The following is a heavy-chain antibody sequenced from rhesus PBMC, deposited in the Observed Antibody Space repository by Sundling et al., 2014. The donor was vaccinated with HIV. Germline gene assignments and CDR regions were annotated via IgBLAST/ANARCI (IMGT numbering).Heavy chain of an antibody. CDR3: ARSNPLYLDFDV. J-gene: IGHJ5-1*01. CDR1: GGSISGYY. Sequence: QVQLQESGPGLVKPSETLSLTCAVSGGSISGYYWSWIRQPPGKGLEWIGEINGYTGNTNYNPSLKSRVTISGDTSKNQFSLRLSSVTAADTALYYCARSNPLYLDFDVWGPGVLVTVSS. CDR2: INGYTGNT. V-gene: IGHV4-81*01. D-gene: IGHD3-3*01.